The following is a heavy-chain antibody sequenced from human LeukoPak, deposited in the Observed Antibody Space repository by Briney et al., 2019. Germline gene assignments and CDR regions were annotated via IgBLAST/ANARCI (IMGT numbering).Heavy chain of an antibody. D-gene: IGHD6-13*01. CDR3: AKDLSAAAGTWFDP. CDR2: ISSNSNNI. V-gene: IGHV3-21*04. CDR1: GFTFSSYS. Sequence: PGGSLRLSCAASGFTFSSYSMNWVRQAPGKGLEWVSSISSNSNNIHYADSVRGRFTLSRDNAKNSLYLQMSSLRAEDTAVYYCAKDLSAAAGTWFDPWGQGTLVTVSS. J-gene: IGHJ5*02.